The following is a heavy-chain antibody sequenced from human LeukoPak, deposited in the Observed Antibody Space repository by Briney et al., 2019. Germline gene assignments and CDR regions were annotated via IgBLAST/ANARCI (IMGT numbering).Heavy chain of an antibody. CDR2: ISRSSSYI. V-gene: IGHV3-21*04. CDR3: AKKVGMGYFDY. J-gene: IGHJ4*02. D-gene: IGHD2-21*01. CDR1: GFTFSSYT. Sequence: PGGSLRLSCAASGFTFSSYTMNWVRQAPGKGLEWVSSISRSSSYIYYADSMKGRFTISRDNAKSSLYLQMNSLRAEDTALYYCAKKVGMGYFDYWGQGTLVTVSS.